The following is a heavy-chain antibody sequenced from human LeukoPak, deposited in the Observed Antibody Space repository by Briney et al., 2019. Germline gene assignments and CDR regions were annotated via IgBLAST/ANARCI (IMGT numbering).Heavy chain of an antibody. CDR3: ARDRNSSSWFGGY. Sequence: GGSLRLSCSASGFTFSTYAMHWVRQAPGKGLEYVSAISSNGGSTYYADSVKGRFTISRDNSKNTLYLQMSSLRAEDTAVYYCARDRNSSSWFGGYWGQGTLVTVSS. D-gene: IGHD6-13*01. J-gene: IGHJ4*02. CDR1: GFTFSTYA. CDR2: ISSNGGST. V-gene: IGHV3-64D*06.